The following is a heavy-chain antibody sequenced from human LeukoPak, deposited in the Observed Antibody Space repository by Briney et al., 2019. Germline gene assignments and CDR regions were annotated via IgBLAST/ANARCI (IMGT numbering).Heavy chain of an antibody. CDR3: ASFRGGGGSRLEGFDF. Sequence: PSETLSLTCTVSGGSTSSSSYYWGWIRQPPGKGLEWIGSIYYSGSTYYNPSLKSRVTISVDTSKDQFSLKLSSVTAADTAVYYCASFRGGGGSRLEGFDFWGQGTLVTVSS. CDR2: IYYSGST. CDR1: GGSTSSSSYY. V-gene: IGHV4-39*01. D-gene: IGHD2-15*01. J-gene: IGHJ4*02.